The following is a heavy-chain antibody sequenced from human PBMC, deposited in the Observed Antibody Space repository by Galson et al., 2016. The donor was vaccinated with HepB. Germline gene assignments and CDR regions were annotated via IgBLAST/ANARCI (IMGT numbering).Heavy chain of an antibody. V-gene: IGHV3-30*03. Sequence: SLRLSCAASGFTFSDYYMSWIRQAPGKGLEWVALISFDGSNKFYGDSVKGRFTISRDNAKNSLYLQMNSLRAEDTALYYCARYSGSGSNLMDYYYYYGMDVWGQGTTVTVSS. CDR3: ARYSGSGSNLMDYYYYYGMDV. D-gene: IGHD3-10*01. CDR2: ISFDGSNK. CDR1: GFTFSDYY. J-gene: IGHJ6*02.